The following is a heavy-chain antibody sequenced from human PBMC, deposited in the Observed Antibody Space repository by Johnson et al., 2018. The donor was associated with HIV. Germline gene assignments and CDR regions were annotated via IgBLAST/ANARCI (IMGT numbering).Heavy chain of an antibody. V-gene: IGHV3-15*01. D-gene: IGHD3-22*01. J-gene: IGHJ3*02. CDR2: IKSKTDVGTT. Sequence: MLLVESGGGVVQPGRSLRLSCAASGFTFRNAWMSWVRQAPGKGLEWVGRIKSKTDVGTTDYAAPVKGRFTISRDDSKNTLYLQMNSLKTEDTAVYYCTTAKWLLGAFDIWGQGTMVTVSS. CDR1: GFTFRNAW. CDR3: TTAKWLLGAFDI.